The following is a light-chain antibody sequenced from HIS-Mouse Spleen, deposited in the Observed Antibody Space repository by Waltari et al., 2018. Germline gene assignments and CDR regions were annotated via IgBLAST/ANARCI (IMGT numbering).Light chain of an antibody. V-gene: IGLV9-49*01. CDR1: SGSRNYK. Sequence: QPVLTQPPSASASLGAPVTLTCTLSSGSRNYKVDWYQQRPGKGPRFVMRVGTGGIVGSKGDGIPDRFSVLGSGLNRYLTIKNIQEEDESDYHCGADHGSGSNFVWVFGGGTKLTVL. CDR3: GADHGSGSNFVWV. J-gene: IGLJ3*02. CDR2: VGTGGIVG.